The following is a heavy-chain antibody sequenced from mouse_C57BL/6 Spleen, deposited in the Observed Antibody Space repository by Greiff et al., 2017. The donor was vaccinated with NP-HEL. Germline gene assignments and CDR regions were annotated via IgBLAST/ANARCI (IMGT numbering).Heavy chain of an antibody. CDR2: IHPNSGST. CDR3: ARSSPWYFDV. D-gene: IGHD1-1*01. V-gene: IGHV1-64*01. CDR1: GYTFTSYW. J-gene: IGHJ1*03. Sequence: QVQLKQPGAELVKPGASVKLSCKASGYTFTSYWMHWVKQRPGQGLEWIGMIHPNSGSTNYNEKFKSKATLTVDKSSSTAYMQLSSLTSEDSAVYYCARSSPWYFDVWGTGTTVTVSS.